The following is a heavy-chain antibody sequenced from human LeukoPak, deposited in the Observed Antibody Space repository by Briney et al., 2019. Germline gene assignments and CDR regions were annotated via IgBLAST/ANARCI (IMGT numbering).Heavy chain of an antibody. CDR1: GFTFSNAW. CDR3: ATYDSKIVDF. V-gene: IGHV3-15*01. D-gene: IGHD3-22*01. J-gene: IGHJ4*02. CDR2: IRSKADGGTA. Sequence: PGGSLRLSCAASGFTFSNAWMNWVRQAPGTGLEWVGRIRSKADGGTADYAAPVKGRFTISRDDSKNTLYLQMNSLKTEDTAVYYCATYDSKIVDFWGQGTLVTVSS.